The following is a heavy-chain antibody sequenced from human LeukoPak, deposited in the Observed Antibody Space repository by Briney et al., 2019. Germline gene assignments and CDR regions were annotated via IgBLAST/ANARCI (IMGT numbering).Heavy chain of an antibody. V-gene: IGHV1-46*01. Sequence: ASVKVSCKASGGTFSSYAISWVRQAPGQGLEWMGIINPSGGSTSYAQKFQGRVTMTRDMSTSTVYMELSSLRSEDTAVYYCARDRAGGSGWIDYWGQGTLVTVSS. J-gene: IGHJ4*02. D-gene: IGHD3-10*01. CDR3: ARDRAGGSGWIDY. CDR1: GGTFSSYA. CDR2: INPSGGST.